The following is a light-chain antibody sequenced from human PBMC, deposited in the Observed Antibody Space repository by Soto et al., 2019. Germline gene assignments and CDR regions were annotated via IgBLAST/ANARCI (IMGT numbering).Light chain of an antibody. J-gene: IGKJ4*01. Sequence: EIVMTQSPATLSVAAGESATLSCRASQSVSSNLAWYQQKPGQAPRLLIYGASTRVIGIPARFSGSGSATEFTLTISSLQSEDFAVYYCQQYNNWFPTFGGGTRVEIK. CDR1: QSVSSN. CDR3: QQYNNWFPT. V-gene: IGKV3-15*01. CDR2: GAS.